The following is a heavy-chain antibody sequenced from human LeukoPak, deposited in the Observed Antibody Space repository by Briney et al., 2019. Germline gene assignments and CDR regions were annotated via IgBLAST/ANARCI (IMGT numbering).Heavy chain of an antibody. Sequence: GGSLRLSCAASGFTFSSYWMHWVRQAPGKGLVWVSRIKSDGSSTSYADSVKGRFTISRDNAKNTLYLQMNSLRAEDTAVYYCAREAGGYSGSYLRYWGQGTLVTVSS. D-gene: IGHD1-26*01. CDR2: IKSDGSST. CDR3: AREAGGYSGSYLRY. CDR1: GFTFSSYW. J-gene: IGHJ4*02. V-gene: IGHV3-74*01.